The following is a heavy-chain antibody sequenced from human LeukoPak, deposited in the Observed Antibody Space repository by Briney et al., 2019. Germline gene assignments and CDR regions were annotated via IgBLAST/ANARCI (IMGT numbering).Heavy chain of an antibody. J-gene: IGHJ6*03. V-gene: IGHV3-23*01. CDR1: GFTFSSYG. CDR3: AKDGDSSSFIFYYYYYMDV. CDR2: ISGSGGST. D-gene: IGHD6-13*01. Sequence: GGSLRLSCAASGFTFSSYGMSWVRQAPGKGLEWVSAISGSGGSTYYADSVKGRFTISRDNSKNTLYLQMNSLRAEDTAVYYCAKDGDSSSFIFYYYYYMDVWGKGTTVTVSS.